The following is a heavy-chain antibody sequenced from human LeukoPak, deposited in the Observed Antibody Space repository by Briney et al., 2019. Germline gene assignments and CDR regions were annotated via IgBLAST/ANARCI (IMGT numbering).Heavy chain of an antibody. CDR1: GFTFSTFW. CDR2: IKEDGSEK. J-gene: IGHJ4*02. V-gene: IGHV3-7*01. CDR3: ARGGTFVSDY. D-gene: IGHD1-1*01. Sequence: PGGSLRLSCAASGFTFSTFWMSWVRQAPGKGLEWVANIKEDGSEKYYVDSMEGRFTVSRDNAKNSLYLQMDSLRAEDTAVNYCARGGTFVSDYWGQGTLVTVSS.